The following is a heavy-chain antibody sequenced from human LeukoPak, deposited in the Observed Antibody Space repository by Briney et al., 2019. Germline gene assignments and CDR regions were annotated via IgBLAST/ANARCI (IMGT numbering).Heavy chain of an antibody. CDR2: MNSDGTTI. V-gene: IGHV3-74*01. J-gene: IGHJ4*02. Sequence: GGSLRLSCVASGFTFSDHWMHWVRQVPGKGLLWVARMNSDGTTINYADSVKGRFTISRDNAENTLFLQMNSLGADDTAVYYCARAGWYRFDYWGQGTLVTVSS. D-gene: IGHD6-19*01. CDR3: ARAGWYRFDY. CDR1: GFTFSDHW.